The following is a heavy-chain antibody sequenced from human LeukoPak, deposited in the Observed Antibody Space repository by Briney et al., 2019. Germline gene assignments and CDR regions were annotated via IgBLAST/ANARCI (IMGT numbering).Heavy chain of an antibody. J-gene: IGHJ4*02. D-gene: IGHD6-6*01. Sequence: GGSLTLSCAASGFTVSNNYMTWVRQAPGKGLESVSVINHGGRTFYADSVKGRFTISRDNSKNTLYLQMSSLRAEDTAVYYCAGVRETGHWGQRTLVTVSS. CDR2: INHGGRT. CDR3: AGVRETGH. V-gene: IGHV3-66*01. CDR1: GFTVSNNY.